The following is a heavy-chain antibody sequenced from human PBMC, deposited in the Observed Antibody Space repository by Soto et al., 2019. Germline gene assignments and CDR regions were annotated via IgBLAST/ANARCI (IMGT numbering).Heavy chain of an antibody. CDR3: ARVYRYFDWLRYYYYMDV. CDR1: GFIFSSCW. J-gene: IGHJ6*03. V-gene: IGHV3-7*01. Sequence: PGGSFRLSWAASGFIFSSCWMSWVRQAPGKGLEWVANIKQDGSEKYYVDSVKGRFTISRDNAKNSLYLQMNSLRAEDTAVYYCARVYRYFDWLRYYYYMDVWGKGTTVTVSS. D-gene: IGHD3-9*01. CDR2: IKQDGSEK.